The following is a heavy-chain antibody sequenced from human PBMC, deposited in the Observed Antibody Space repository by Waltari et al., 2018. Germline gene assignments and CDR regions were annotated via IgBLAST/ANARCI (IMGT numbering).Heavy chain of an antibody. Sequence: EVRMLQSGAEVKKPGTPVKISCKVSGDTFTDIYIHWIKQAPGKGLQWMGLLDPEDGQAIYAQKFQGRVTMTADTSIHTAYMELTSLTSEDTAFYYCATALGGGISASRPFHFWGQGTMITVSS. CDR3: ATALGGGISASRPFHF. CDR1: GDTFTDIY. J-gene: IGHJ3*01. D-gene: IGHD3-10*01. V-gene: IGHV1-69-2*01. CDR2: LDPEDGQA.